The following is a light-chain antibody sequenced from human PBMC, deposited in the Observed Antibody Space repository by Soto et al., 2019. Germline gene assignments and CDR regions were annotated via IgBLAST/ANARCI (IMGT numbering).Light chain of an antibody. V-gene: IGKV1-39*01. CDR1: QSISSY. Sequence: DIQMTQSPSSLSASVGDRVTITCRASQSISSYLNWYQQKPGKAPKLLIYAASSLQSGVPSRFSGSGSGTDFTLTISSLQPEDFATYYCQQSYSTLLYTFGQETKVDI. CDR3: QQSYSTLLYT. CDR2: AAS. J-gene: IGKJ2*01.